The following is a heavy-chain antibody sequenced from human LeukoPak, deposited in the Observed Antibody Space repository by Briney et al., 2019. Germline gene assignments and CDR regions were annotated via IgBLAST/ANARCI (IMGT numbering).Heavy chain of an antibody. V-gene: IGHV3-48*02. CDR1: GFTFNTYS. CDR3: ARGNWAFDY. CDR2: ISSGGSTI. Sequence: PGGSLRLSCAASGFTFNTYSMNWVRQAPGKGLEWVSYISSGGSTIYYADSVRGRFTISRDNAKNSLYLQMNSLRDEDTAVYYCARGNWAFDYWGQGTLVTVSS. D-gene: IGHD7-27*01. J-gene: IGHJ4*02.